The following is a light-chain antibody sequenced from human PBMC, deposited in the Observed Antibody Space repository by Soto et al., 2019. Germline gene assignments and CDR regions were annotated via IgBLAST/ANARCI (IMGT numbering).Light chain of an antibody. CDR2: GAS. CDR1: QSISSTY. CDR3: QQYNNWPLT. Sequence: EIVLTQSPGTLSLSPGERATLSCRASQSISSTYLTWHQQKPGQAPRLLVYGASTRATGIPARFSGSGSGTEFTLTISSLQSEDFAVYYCQQYNNWPLTFGQGTRLEIK. J-gene: IGKJ5*01. V-gene: IGKV3D-15*01.